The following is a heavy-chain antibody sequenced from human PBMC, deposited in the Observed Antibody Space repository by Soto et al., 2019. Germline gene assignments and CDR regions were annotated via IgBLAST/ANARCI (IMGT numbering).Heavy chain of an antibody. CDR3: ARGNWNYYYGFDV. D-gene: IGHD1-20*01. J-gene: IGHJ6*02. Sequence: LRLSCAASEFTFDKYYMTWVRQAPGKGPEWVANIKPDGSEQYYVDSVKGRFTISRDNANNSLYLQMNSLRAEDTAVYFCARGNWNYYYGFDVWGQRTTVAVCS. V-gene: IGHV3-7*01. CDR2: IKPDGSEQ. CDR1: EFTFDKYY.